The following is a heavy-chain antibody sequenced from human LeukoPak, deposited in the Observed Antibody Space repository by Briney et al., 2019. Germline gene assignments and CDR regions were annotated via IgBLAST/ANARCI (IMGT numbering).Heavy chain of an antibody. Sequence: GGSLRLSCAASGFTVSCNSMNWVRQTPGKGLEWVSVIYSGGSTYYADSVKGRFTISRDNSKNTLYLQMNSLRAEDTAVYYCAKGGYEYDSSGHNYFDYWGQGSQVTVSS. D-gene: IGHD3-22*01. CDR2: IYSGGST. V-gene: IGHV3-66*01. J-gene: IGHJ4*02. CDR3: AKGGYEYDSSGHNYFDY. CDR1: GFTVSCNS.